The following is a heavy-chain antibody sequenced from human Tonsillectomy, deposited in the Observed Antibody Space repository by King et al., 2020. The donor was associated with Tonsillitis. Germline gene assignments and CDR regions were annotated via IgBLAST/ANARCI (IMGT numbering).Heavy chain of an antibody. D-gene: IGHD2-15*01. CDR1: GGSISSGGYS. V-gene: IGHV4-30-2*01. J-gene: IGHJ4*02. Sequence: QLQESGSGLVKPSQTLSLTCAVSGGSISSGGYSWSWIRQPPGRGLEWIGYIYHSGSTYYNPSLKSRGPISVDRSKNQFSLKLSSVTAADTAVYYCARGGDYSDIYFDYWGLGTLVTVSS. CDR3: ARGGDYSDIYFDY. CDR2: IYHSGST.